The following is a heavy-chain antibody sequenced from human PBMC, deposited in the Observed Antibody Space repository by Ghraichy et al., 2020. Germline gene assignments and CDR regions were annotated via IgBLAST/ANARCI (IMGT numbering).Heavy chain of an antibody. Sequence: SVKVSCKASGGTFSSYTISWVRQAPGQGLEWMGGIIPILGTANYAQKLQGRVTITADKSTSTAYMELSSLRSEDTAVYYCAGGGYYDSSGYYYVWFVPWGQGTLVTVSS. CDR2: IIPILGTA. J-gene: IGHJ5*02. CDR3: AGGGYYDSSGYYYVWFVP. D-gene: IGHD3-22*01. CDR1: GGTFSSYT. V-gene: IGHV1-69*06.